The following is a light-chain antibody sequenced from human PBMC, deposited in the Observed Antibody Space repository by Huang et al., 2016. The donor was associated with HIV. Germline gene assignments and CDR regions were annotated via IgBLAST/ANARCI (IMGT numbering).Light chain of an antibody. CDR1: ESISSNY. J-gene: IGKJ1*01. V-gene: IGKV3-20*01. Sequence: EVVLTQSPGTLSLSPGKRVALSCRASESISSNYLAWYQQRPGQAPRLLIYGTSKRATGIPDRFSGSGSGTDFTLIISKLEPEDFAVYYCQQYGSSPLTFGQGTKVEIK. CDR3: QQYGSSPLT. CDR2: GTS.